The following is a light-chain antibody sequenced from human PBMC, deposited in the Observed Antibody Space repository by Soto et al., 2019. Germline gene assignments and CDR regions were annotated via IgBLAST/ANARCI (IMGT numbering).Light chain of an antibody. V-gene: IGKV1-5*02. CDR2: DAS. CDR1: QSVHSS. CDR3: QQYSIYPCT. Sequence: QMTQSPSTLSASVGDRVTIICRASQSVHSSLAWYQQKPGKAPTLLISDASSLKSGVPSRFSGSGSGTAFTLTISCLQPVDSATYYCQQYSIYPCTFGQGTKVEIK. J-gene: IGKJ1*01.